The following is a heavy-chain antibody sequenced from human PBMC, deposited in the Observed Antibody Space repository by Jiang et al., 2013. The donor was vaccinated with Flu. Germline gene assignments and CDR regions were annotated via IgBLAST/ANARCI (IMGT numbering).Heavy chain of an antibody. Sequence: TYYADSVKGRFTISRDNSKNTLYLQMNSLRAEDTAVYYCARANCGGDCYPPVRGNAFDILGPRDNGHRLF. D-gene: IGHD2-21*02. CDR3: ARANCGGDCYPPVRGNAFDI. J-gene: IGHJ3*02. V-gene: IGHV3-66*03. CDR2: T.